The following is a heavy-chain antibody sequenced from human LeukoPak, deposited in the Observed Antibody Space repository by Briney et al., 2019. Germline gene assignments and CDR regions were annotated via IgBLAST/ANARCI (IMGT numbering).Heavy chain of an antibody. CDR2: ISSSSYI. CDR3: ARPIGGSGWYELDY. V-gene: IGHV3-21*01. Sequence: GGSLRLSCAASGFTFSSYSMNWVRQAPGKGLEWVSSISSSSYIYYADSVKGRFTISRGNAKNSLYLQMNSLRAEDTAVYYCARPIGGSGWYELDYWGQGTLVTVSS. CDR1: GFTFSSYS. J-gene: IGHJ4*02. D-gene: IGHD6-19*01.